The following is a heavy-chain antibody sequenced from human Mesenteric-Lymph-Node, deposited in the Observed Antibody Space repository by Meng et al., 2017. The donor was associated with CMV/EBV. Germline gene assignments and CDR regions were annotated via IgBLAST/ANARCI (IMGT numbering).Heavy chain of an antibody. CDR2: ISSSSSYI. Sequence: GGSLRLSCAASGFTFSSYSMNWVRQAPGKGLEWVSSISSSSSYIYYADSVKGRFTISRDNAKNSLYLQMNSLRVEDTAVYYCARDPYVNSDGSGYYYYYYVMDVWGQGTTVTVSS. D-gene: IGHD3-22*01. V-gene: IGHV3-21*01. CDR1: GFTFSSYS. CDR3: ARDPYVNSDGSGYYYYYYVMDV. J-gene: IGHJ6*02.